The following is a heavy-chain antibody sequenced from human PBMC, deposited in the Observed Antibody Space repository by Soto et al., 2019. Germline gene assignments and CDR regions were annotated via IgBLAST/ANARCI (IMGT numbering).Heavy chain of an antibody. V-gene: IGHV3-21*01. J-gene: IGHJ4*02. CDR1: GFTFSSYS. D-gene: IGHD5-12*01. Sequence: PGGSLRLSCAASGFTFSSYSMNWVRQAPGKGLEWVSSISSSSSYIYYADSVKGRFTISRDNAKNSLYLQMNSLRAEDTAVYYCARAPALPTNFDYWGQGTLVTVSS. CDR3: ARAPALPTNFDY. CDR2: ISSSSSYI.